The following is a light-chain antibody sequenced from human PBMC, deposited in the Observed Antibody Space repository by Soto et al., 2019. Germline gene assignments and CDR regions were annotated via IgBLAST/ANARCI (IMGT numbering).Light chain of an antibody. Sequence: IVMTQSPATLSVSPGNRVTLSCRASESVSSKLAWYQHKPGQAPRHLIYGASNRATGIPARFSGSGSGTDFTLTITSLQSEDFAVYFCQQYDNWPLTFGRGTKVEI. CDR1: ESVSSK. CDR2: GAS. J-gene: IGKJ4*01. V-gene: IGKV3-15*01. CDR3: QQYDNWPLT.